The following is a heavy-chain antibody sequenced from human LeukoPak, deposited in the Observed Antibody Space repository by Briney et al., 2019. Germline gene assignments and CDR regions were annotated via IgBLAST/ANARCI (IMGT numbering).Heavy chain of an antibody. CDR2: ISGSGGST. CDR1: GFTFSSYA. V-gene: IGHV3-23*01. J-gene: IGHJ2*01. CDR3: AKGNDGGLRRQYFDL. Sequence: GGSLRLSCAASGFTFSSYAMSWVRQAPGKGLEWVSAISGSGGSTYYADSVKGRFTISRDNSKNTLYLQMNSLRAEDTAVYYCAKGNDGGLRRQYFDLWGRGTLVTVSS. D-gene: IGHD1-1*01.